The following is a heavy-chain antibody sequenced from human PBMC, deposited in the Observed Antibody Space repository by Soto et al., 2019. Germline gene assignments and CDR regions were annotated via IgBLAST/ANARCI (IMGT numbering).Heavy chain of an antibody. CDR2: ISYDGSDI. Sequence: QVQLVESVGGVVQPGRSLRLSCAASGFTFSHYGMHWASQSPGKGLEWVAVISYDGSDIYYGDSAKGRFTISRDNSKNTLYMEMNRLRVEDTAVYYCSKGRSYALKTVDYWGQGTLVTVSS. CDR3: SKGRSYALKTVDY. CDR1: GFTFSHYG. D-gene: IGHD1-26*01. V-gene: IGHV3-30*18. J-gene: IGHJ4*02.